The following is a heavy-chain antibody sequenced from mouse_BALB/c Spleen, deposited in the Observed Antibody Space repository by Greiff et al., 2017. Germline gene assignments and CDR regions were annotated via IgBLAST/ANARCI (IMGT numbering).Heavy chain of an antibody. V-gene: IGHV5-17*02. CDR3: ALTGRGRYYFDY. D-gene: IGHD4-1*01. CDR1: GFTFSSFG. CDR2: ISSGSSTI. Sequence: EVQRVESGGGLVQPGGSRKLSCAASGFTFSSFGMHWVRQAPEKGLEWVAYISSGSSTIYYADTVKGRFTISRDNPKNTLFLQMTSLRSEDTAMYYCALTGRGRYYFDYWGQGTTLTVSS. J-gene: IGHJ2*01.